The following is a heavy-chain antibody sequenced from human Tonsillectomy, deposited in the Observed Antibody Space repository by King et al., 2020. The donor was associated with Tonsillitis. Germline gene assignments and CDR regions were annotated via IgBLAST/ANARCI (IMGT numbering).Heavy chain of an antibody. Sequence: VQLVESGGGLVQPGRSLRFSCAASGFTFDDYAMHWVRQAPGKGLEWVSGISWNSGTLGYADSVKGRFTISRDDAKDSLYLQMNSLRAEDTALYYCAKDSMVRGLITSLDYWGQGTLVTVSS. CDR1: GFTFDDYA. CDR3: AKDSMVRGLITSLDY. J-gene: IGHJ4*02. V-gene: IGHV3-9*01. CDR2: ISWNSGTL. D-gene: IGHD3-10*01.